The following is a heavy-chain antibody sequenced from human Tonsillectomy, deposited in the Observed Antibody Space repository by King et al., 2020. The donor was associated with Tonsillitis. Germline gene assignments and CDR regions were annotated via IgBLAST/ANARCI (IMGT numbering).Heavy chain of an antibody. J-gene: IGHJ4*02. D-gene: IGHD6-13*01. CDR2: IYSGGSRT. V-gene: IGHV3-23*03. CDR1: GFTFSSYA. CDR3: AKGWYSSSLFDY. Sequence: VQLVESGGGLVQPGGSLRLSCAASGFTFSSYAMSWVRQAPGKGLEWVSVIYSGGSRTYYADSVKGRFTLSRDNSNNPLYLQMNSLRAEDTAVYYCAKGWYSSSLFDYWGQGTLVTVSS.